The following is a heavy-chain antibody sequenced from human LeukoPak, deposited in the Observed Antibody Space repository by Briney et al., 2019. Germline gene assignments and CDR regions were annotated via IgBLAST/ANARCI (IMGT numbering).Heavy chain of an antibody. V-gene: IGHV3-23*01. D-gene: IGHD2-8*01. CDR1: GFTFSSYA. CDR3: AKDRSCTNDICHGDFDY. Sequence: GGSLRLSCAASGFTFSSYAVSWVRQAPGKGLEGVSGISGSGGSTYSADSVKGRFTISRDNSKNTLYLQMNSLSAEDTALYYCAKDRSCTNDICHGDFDYWGQGTLVTVSS. J-gene: IGHJ4*02. CDR2: ISGSGGST.